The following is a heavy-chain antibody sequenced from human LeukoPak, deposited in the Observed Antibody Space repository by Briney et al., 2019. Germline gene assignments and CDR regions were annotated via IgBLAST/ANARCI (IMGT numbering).Heavy chain of an antibody. J-gene: IGHJ4*02. CDR3: ARDQYDFWSGYRPFDY. Sequence: ASVKVSCKASGYTFTSYYMHWVRQAPGQGLEWMGWISAYNGNTNYAQKLQGRVTMTTDTSTSTAYMELRSLRSDDTAVYYCARDQYDFWSGYRPFDYWGQGTLVTVSS. CDR2: ISAYNGNT. D-gene: IGHD3-3*01. CDR1: GYTFTSYY. V-gene: IGHV1-18*04.